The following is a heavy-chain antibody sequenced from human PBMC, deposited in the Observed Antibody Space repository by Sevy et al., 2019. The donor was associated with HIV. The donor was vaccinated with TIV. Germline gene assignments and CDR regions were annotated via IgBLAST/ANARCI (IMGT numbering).Heavy chain of an antibody. V-gene: IGHV3-23*01. CDR3: AKVDVVGTTEDAFDI. Sequence: GGSLRLSCAASGFTFRSYAMSWVRQAPGEGLEWVSAISGSGGSTSYADSVKGRFTISRDNSKNTLYLQMNSLRAEDTAVYYCAKVDVVGTTEDAFDIWGQGTMVTVSS. D-gene: IGHD1-26*01. CDR1: GFTFRSYA. CDR2: ISGSGGST. J-gene: IGHJ3*02.